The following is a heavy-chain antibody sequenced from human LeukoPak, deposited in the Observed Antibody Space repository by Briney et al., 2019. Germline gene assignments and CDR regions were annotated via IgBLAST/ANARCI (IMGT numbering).Heavy chain of an antibody. V-gene: IGHV3-21*01. D-gene: IGHD5-18*01. CDR2: ISSSSSYI. Sequence: PGGSLGLSCAASGFTFSSYSMNWVRQAPGKGLEWVSSISSSSSYIYYADSVKGRFTISRDNAKNSLYLQMNSLRAEDTAVYYCARDQYSYGFVNWFDPWGQGTLVTVSS. CDR3: ARDQYSYGFVNWFDP. J-gene: IGHJ5*02. CDR1: GFTFSSYS.